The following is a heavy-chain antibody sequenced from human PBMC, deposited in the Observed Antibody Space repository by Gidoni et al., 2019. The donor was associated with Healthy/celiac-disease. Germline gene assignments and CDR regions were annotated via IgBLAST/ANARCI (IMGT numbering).Heavy chain of an antibody. CDR2: ISSSSSYI. CDR3: ARDYYDSSERNDY. D-gene: IGHD3-22*01. J-gene: IGHJ4*02. Sequence: GSLRLSCAASGFTFSSYSMNWVRQAPGKGLEWVSSISSSSSYIYYADSVKGRFPISRDNAKNSLYLQMNSLRAEDTAVYYCARDYYDSSERNDYWGQGTLVTVSS. CDR1: GFTFSSYS. V-gene: IGHV3-21*01.